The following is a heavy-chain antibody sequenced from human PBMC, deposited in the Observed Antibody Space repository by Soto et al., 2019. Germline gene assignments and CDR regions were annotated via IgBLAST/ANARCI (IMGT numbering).Heavy chain of an antibody. D-gene: IGHD3-22*01. CDR2: ISYSAKT. Sequence: PSETLSLTCGVSGYSITSGFYWGWVRQSPGKRLEWIGGISYSAKTFYNPSLASRLSIAVDTSMNQFSLRLTSVTAADTALYYCTRGAGAPWVRFDSWGQGTLVTVSS. CDR3: TRGAGAPWVRFDS. CDR1: GYSITSGFY. V-gene: IGHV4-38-2*01. J-gene: IGHJ4*02.